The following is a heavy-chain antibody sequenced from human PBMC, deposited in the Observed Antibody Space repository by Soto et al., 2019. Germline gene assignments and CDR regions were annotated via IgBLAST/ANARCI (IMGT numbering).Heavy chain of an antibody. CDR1: GGSFSGYY. D-gene: IGHD3-9*01. CDR2: INHSGST. V-gene: IGHV4-34*01. J-gene: IGHJ5*02. CDR3: ERVGRGLRYGWFDP. Sequence: PSETLSLTCAVYGGSFSGYYWSWIRQPPGKGLEWTGEINHSGSTNYNPSLKSRVTISVDTSKNQSSLKLSSVTAADTAVYYCERVGRGLRYGWFDPWGQGTLVTVS.